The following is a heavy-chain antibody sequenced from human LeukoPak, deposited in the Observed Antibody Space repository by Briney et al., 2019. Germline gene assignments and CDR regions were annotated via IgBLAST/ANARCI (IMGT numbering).Heavy chain of an antibody. V-gene: IGHV1-18*01. CDR3: ARDHSNWNYAPDF. J-gene: IGHJ4*02. CDR2: ISAYNGNT. Sequence: GASVKVSCKASGYTFTSYGISWVRQAPGQGLEWMGWISAYNGNTNYAQKFRDRVTMSTDTSTGTAYLDVRSLTSDDTAVCYCARDHSNWNYAPDFWGQGTLVIVFS. D-gene: IGHD1-7*01. CDR1: GYTFTSYG.